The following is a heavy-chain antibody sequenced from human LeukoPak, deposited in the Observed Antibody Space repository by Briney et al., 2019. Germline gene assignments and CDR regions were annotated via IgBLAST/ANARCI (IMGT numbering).Heavy chain of an antibody. Sequence: SETLSLTCAVYGGSFSGYYWSWIRQPPGKGLEWIGEIYHSGSTNYNPSLKSRVTISVDTSKNQFSLKLSSVTAADTAVYYCAGGYSYGSTYYYMDVWGKGTTVTISS. CDR2: IYHSGST. CDR3: AGGYSYGSTYYYMDV. CDR1: GGSFSGYY. J-gene: IGHJ6*03. D-gene: IGHD5-18*01. V-gene: IGHV4-34*01.